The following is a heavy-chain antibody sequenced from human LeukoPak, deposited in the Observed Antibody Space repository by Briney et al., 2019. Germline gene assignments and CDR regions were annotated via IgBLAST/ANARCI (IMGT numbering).Heavy chain of an antibody. J-gene: IGHJ6*02. V-gene: IGHV1-3*01. CDR3: ARGITIFGVVNQGMDV. CDR2: INAGNGNT. Sequence: ASVKVSCTASGYTFTSYAMHWVRQAPGQRLEWMGWINAGNGNTKYSQKFQGRVTITRDTSASTAYMELSSLRSEDTAVYYCARGITIFGVVNQGMDVWGQGTTVTVSS. CDR1: GYTFTSYA. D-gene: IGHD3-3*01.